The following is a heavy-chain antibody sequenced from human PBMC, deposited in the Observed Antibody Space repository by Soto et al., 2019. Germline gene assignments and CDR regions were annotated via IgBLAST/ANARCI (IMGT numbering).Heavy chain of an antibody. J-gene: IGHJ6*02. CDR1: GFTFSSYE. CDR2: ISSSGSTI. D-gene: IGHD2-2*01. CDR3: ARERKYCSSTSCYYYYGMDV. V-gene: IGHV3-48*03. Sequence: GGSLRLSCAASGFTFSSYEMNWVRQAPGKGLEWVSFISSSGSTIYYAASVKGRFTIAKDNAKNSLYLQMNSLRAEDTAVYYCARERKYCSSTSCYYYYGMDVWGQGTTVTVSS.